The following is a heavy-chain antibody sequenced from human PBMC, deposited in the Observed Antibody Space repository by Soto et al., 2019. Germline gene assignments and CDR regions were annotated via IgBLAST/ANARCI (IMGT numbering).Heavy chain of an antibody. V-gene: IGHV1-2*02. J-gene: IGHJ4*02. CDR3: ARPPGYISDWYYFDL. CDR2: ISPKSGAT. Sequence: ASVKVSCKASGYTFIDYYMHWVGQAPGQGFEWLGRISPKSGATNYAQKFQGRVTMTWDTSLNTAYMELSSLISEDTAVYYCARPPGYISDWYYFDLWGQGTLVTVSS. D-gene: IGHD3-9*01. CDR1: GYTFIDYY.